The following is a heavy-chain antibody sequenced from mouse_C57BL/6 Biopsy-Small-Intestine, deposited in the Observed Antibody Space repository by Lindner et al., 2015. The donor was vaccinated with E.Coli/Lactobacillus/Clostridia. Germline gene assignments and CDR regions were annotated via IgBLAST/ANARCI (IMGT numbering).Heavy chain of an antibody. CDR1: GYAFSSSW. Sequence: VQLQESGPELVKPGASMKISCKASGYAFSSSWMNWVKQRPERVLSGLDGFILEMEILTTMGRFKGKATLTVDTSSSTAYMELHSLTSEDSAVYYCARAGTAQAPFAYWGQGTLVTVSA. J-gene: IGHJ3*01. V-gene: IGHV1-82*01. CDR3: ARAGTAQAPFAY. CDR2: FILEMEIL. D-gene: IGHD3-2*02.